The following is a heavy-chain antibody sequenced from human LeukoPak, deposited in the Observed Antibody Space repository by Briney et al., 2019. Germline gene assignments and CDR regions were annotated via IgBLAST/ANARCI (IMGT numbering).Heavy chain of an antibody. D-gene: IGHD4-17*01. J-gene: IGHJ4*02. V-gene: IGHV3-66*01. CDR2: IYSGGST. CDR1: GFTVSSNY. CDR3: ARVDYGDYGFDY. Sequence: GGSLRLSCAASGFTVSSNYMSWIRQAPGKGLEWVSVIYSGGSTYYADSVKGRFTISRDNSKNTLYLQMNSLRAEDTAVYYCARVDYGDYGFDYWGQGTLVTVSS.